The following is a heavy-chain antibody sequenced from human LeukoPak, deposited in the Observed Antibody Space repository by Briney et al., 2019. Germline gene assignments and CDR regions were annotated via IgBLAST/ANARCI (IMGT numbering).Heavy chain of an antibody. CDR1: GFTFSSYS. Sequence: GGSLRLSCAASGFTFSSYSMNWLRQAPGKGLEWVSSISSSSSYIYYADSVKGRFTISRDNAKNSLYLQMNSLRAEDTAVYYCARENLVGGGRSYDYWGQGTLVTVSS. CDR3: ARENLVGGGRSYDY. D-gene: IGHD2-15*01. J-gene: IGHJ4*02. V-gene: IGHV3-21*01. CDR2: ISSSSSYI.